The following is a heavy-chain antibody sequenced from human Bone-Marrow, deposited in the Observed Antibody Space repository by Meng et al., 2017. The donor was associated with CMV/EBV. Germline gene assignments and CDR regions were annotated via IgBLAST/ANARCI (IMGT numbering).Heavy chain of an antibody. Sequence: SVKVSCKASGGTFSSYAISWVRQAPGQGLEWMGGIIPIFGTANYAQKFQGRVTITTDESTSTAYMELSSLRSEDTAVYYCARDTAYYYGSGSYSPWGQGTLITVSS. V-gene: IGHV1-69*05. J-gene: IGHJ5*02. D-gene: IGHD3-10*01. CDR1: GGTFSSYA. CDR3: ARDTAYYYGSGSYSP. CDR2: IIPIFGTA.